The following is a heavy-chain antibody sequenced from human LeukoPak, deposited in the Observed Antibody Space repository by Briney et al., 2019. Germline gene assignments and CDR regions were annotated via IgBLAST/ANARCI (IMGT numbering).Heavy chain of an antibody. CDR2: INPNSGGT. J-gene: IGHJ5*02. CDR3: ARDPGTGSASNWFDP. Sequence: GASVKVSCKASGYTFTGYYMHWVRQAPGQGLEWMGWINPNSGGTNYAQKFQGRVTMTRDTSISTAYMELSRLRSDDTAVYYCARDPGTGSASNWFDPWGQGTLVTVSS. CDR1: GYTFTGYY. V-gene: IGHV1-2*02. D-gene: IGHD1-1*01.